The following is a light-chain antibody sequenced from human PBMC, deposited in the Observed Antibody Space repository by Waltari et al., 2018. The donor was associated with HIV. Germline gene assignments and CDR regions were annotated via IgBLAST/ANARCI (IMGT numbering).Light chain of an antibody. CDR1: SSKLGRNT. CDR2: RNN. CDR3: ATWDDRMNGVV. Sequence: QSVLSQPPSASGTPGQRVTISCSGGSSKLGRNTVNWYQQLPGTAPKLLIYRNNRRSGGVPDRFSGSKSGTSASLDISGLQSEDEADYYCATWDDRMNGVVFGGGTKLTVL. J-gene: IGLJ2*01. V-gene: IGLV1-44*01.